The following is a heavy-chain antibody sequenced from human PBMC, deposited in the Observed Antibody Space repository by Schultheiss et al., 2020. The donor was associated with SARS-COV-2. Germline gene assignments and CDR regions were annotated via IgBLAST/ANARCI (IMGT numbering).Heavy chain of an antibody. CDR3: ARGETAVAGTTLLSFYYYYGLDV. D-gene: IGHD6-19*01. CDR1: GGSFSGYY. V-gene: IGHV4-34*01. CDR2: INHSGST. Sequence: SETLSLTCAVYGGSFSGYYWSWIRQPPGKGLEWIGEINHSGSTNYNPSLKSRVTISVDTSKNQFSLKLSSVTAADTAVYYCARGETAVAGTTLLSFYYYYGLDVWGQGTTVTVSS. J-gene: IGHJ6*02.